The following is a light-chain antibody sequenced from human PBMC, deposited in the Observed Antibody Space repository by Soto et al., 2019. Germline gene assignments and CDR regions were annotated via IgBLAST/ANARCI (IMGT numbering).Light chain of an antibody. CDR3: AAWDDSLNAL. V-gene: IGLV1-44*01. CDR2: IND. CDR1: SSNIGDNP. Sequence: QSVLAQPPSASGTPGQRVTISCSGSSSNIGDNPVNWYQQVPGGAPKLLIYINDQRPSGVPDRFSGSKSGTSASLAISGLQPEDEADYYCAAWDDSLNALFGTGTKVTVL. J-gene: IGLJ1*01.